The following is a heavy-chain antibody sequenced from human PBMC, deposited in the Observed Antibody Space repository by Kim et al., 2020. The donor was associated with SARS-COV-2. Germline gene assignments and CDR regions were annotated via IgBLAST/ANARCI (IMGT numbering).Heavy chain of an antibody. Sequence: GGSLRLSCATSGFIFSDYYMTWIRQAPGEGLEWVSYISDSSTYTNYADSVKGRFTISRDDAKKSVHLQMNSLRADDTAVYYCARVALVVRGVFDYWGQGILVTVSS. D-gene: IGHD3-10*01. J-gene: IGHJ4*02. CDR2: ISDSSTYT. CDR1: GFIFSDYY. V-gene: IGHV3-11*05. CDR3: ARVALVVRGVFDY.